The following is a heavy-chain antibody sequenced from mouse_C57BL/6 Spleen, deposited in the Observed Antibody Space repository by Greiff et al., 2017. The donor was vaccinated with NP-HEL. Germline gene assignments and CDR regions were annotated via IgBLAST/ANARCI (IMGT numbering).Heavy chain of an antibody. CDR2: IYPENGDT. V-gene: IGHV14-4*01. J-gene: IGHJ2*01. D-gene: IGHD1-1*01. CDR3: TTRYGSSY. CDR1: GFNFTDDY. Sequence: VQLQQPGAELVRPGASVKLSCTASGFNFTDDYMPWVKQRPEQGLEWIGWIYPENGDTDYASKFQGKATITADTSSNTAYLQLSSLTSEDTAVYYCTTRYGSSYWGQGTTLTVSA.